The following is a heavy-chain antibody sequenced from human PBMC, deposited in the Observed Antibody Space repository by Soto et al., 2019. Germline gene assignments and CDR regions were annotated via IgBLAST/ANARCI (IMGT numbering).Heavy chain of an antibody. CDR2: ISYDGSNK. CDR1: GFTFSSYA. J-gene: IGHJ4*02. CDR3: ARDTQGEQQLVLDY. V-gene: IGHV3-30-3*01. Sequence: GGSLRLSCAASGFTFSSYAMHWVRQAPGKGLEWVAVISYDGSNKYYADSVKGRFTISRDNSKNTLYLQMNSLRAEGTAVYYCARDTQGEQQLVLDYWGQGTLVTVSS. D-gene: IGHD6-13*01.